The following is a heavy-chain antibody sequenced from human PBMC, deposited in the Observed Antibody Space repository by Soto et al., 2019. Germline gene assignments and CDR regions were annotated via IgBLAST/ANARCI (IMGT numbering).Heavy chain of an antibody. Sequence: PSETLSLTCTVSGGSISSYYWSWIRQPAGKGLEWIGRIYTSGSTNYNPSLKSRVTMSVDTSKNQFSLKLSSVTAADTAVYYCAGTRDYYDSSGYYHFDYWSQGTLVTVSS. CDR3: AGTRDYYDSSGYYHFDY. CDR1: GGSISSYY. CDR2: IYTSGST. D-gene: IGHD3-22*01. V-gene: IGHV4-4*07. J-gene: IGHJ4*02.